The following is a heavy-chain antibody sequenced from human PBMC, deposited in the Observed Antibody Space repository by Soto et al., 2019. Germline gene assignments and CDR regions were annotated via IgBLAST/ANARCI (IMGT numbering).Heavy chain of an antibody. J-gene: IGHJ4*02. V-gene: IGHV4-39*01. CDR2: IYYSGST. Sequence: SETLSLTCPVSGGSISSSSYYWGWIRQPPGKGLEWIGSIYYSGSTYYNPSLKSRVTISVDTSKNQFSLKLSSVTAADTAVYYCARHSDIVATIDDYWGQGTLVTVS. CDR1: GGSISSSSYY. D-gene: IGHD5-12*01. CDR3: ARHSDIVATIDDY.